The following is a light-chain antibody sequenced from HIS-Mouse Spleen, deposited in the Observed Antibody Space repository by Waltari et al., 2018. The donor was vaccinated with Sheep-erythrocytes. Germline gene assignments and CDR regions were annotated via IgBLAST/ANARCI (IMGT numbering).Light chain of an antibody. V-gene: IGLV2-23*01. CDR2: EGS. J-gene: IGLJ3*02. CDR3: CSYAGSSTPWV. CDR1: SRDVGRYNL. Sequence: QSALTQPASVSGSPGQSITISCTGTSRDVGRYNLVPWYQPPPGKAPKLMIYEGSKRPSGVSNRFSGSKSGNTASLTISGLQAEDEADYYCCSYAGSSTPWVFGGGTKLTVL.